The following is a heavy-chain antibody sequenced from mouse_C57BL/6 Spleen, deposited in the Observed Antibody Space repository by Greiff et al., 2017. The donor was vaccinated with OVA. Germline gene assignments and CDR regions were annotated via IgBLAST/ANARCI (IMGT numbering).Heavy chain of an antibody. CDR2: ISSGSSTI. V-gene: IGHV5-17*01. CDR1: GFTFSDYG. CDR3: ARPLRR. D-gene: IGHD2-12*01. J-gene: IGHJ3*02. Sequence: EVQLVESGGGLVKPGGSLKLSCAASGFTFSDYGMHWVRQAPEKGLEWVAYISSGSSTIYYAETVKGRFTISRDNAKNTLFLQMTSLRSEDTAMYYCARPLRRWGQGTLVTVSA.